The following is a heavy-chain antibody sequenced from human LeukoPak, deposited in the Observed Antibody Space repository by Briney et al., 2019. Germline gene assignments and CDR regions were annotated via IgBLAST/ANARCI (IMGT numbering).Heavy chain of an antibody. Sequence: SETLSLTCTVSGGSISSSSYYWGWIRQPPGKGLEWIGSIYYSGSTYYNPSLKSRVTISVDTSKNQFSLKLSSVPAADTAVYYCARDLSYPRNRYYFDYWGQGTLVTVSS. J-gene: IGHJ4*02. CDR1: GGSISSSSYY. CDR3: ARDLSYPRNRYYFDY. D-gene: IGHD1-26*01. V-gene: IGHV4-39*07. CDR2: IYYSGST.